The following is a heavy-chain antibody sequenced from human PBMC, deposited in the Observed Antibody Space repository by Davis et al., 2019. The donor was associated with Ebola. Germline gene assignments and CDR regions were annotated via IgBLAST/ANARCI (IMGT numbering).Heavy chain of an antibody. CDR2: IIPIFGTA. CDR3: AQGSCSSTSCYDYYYYMDV. CDR1: GYTFTSYG. D-gene: IGHD2-2*01. Sequence: SVKVSCKASGYTFTSYGISWVRQAPGQGLEWMGGIIPIFGTANYAQKFQGRVTITADESTSTAYMELSSLRSEDTAVYYCAQGSCSSTSCYDYYYYMDVWGKGTTVTVSS. J-gene: IGHJ6*03. V-gene: IGHV1-69*13.